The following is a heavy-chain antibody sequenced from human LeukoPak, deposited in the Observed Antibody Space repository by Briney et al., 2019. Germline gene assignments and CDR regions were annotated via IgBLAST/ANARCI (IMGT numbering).Heavy chain of an antibody. V-gene: IGHV3-74*01. Sequence: GGSLRLSCEAAGFTFSSLTMHWVRQAPGKGLVWVSRIDSKGASATYADSVKGRFTVSRHNAKNTLYLEMYSLRVDDTAVYYCTTDWGSPGDYWGQGTLVTVSS. J-gene: IGHJ4*02. CDR2: IDSKGASA. CDR1: GFTFSSLT. CDR3: TTDWGSPGDY. D-gene: IGHD3-10*01.